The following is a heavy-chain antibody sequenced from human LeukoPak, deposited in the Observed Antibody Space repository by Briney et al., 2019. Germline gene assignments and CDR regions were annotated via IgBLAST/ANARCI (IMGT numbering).Heavy chain of an antibody. CDR2: ISWNSGSI. D-gene: IGHD6-13*01. CDR1: GFTFDDYA. J-gene: IGHJ3*02. CDR3: AKAKGFIAAAGTDAFDI. Sequence: GGSLRLSCAASGFTFDDYAMHWVRQAPGKGLEWVSGISWNSGSIGYADSVKGRFTISRDNAKNSLYLQMNSLRAEDTALYYCAKAKGFIAAAGTDAFDIRGQGTMVTVSS. V-gene: IGHV3-9*01.